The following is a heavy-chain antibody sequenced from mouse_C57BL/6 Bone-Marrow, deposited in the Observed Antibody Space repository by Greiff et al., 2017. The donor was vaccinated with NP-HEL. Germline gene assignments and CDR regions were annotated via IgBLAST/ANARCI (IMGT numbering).Heavy chain of an antibody. J-gene: IGHJ2*01. Sequence: DVHLVESGGGLVQPGGSLKLSCAASGFTFSDYYMYWVRQTPEKRLEWVAYISNGGGSTYYPDTVKGRFTISRDNAKNTLYLQMSRLKSEDTAMYYCARQGAYGILFDYWGQGTTLTVSS. CDR2: ISNGGGST. V-gene: IGHV5-12*01. D-gene: IGHD2-1*01. CDR1: GFTFSDYY. CDR3: ARQGAYGILFDY.